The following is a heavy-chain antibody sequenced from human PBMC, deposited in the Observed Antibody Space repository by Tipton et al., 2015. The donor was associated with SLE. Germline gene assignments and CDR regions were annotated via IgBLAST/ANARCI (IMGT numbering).Heavy chain of an antibody. V-gene: IGHV4-61*02. J-gene: IGHJ2*01. CDR2: IYTSGST. D-gene: IGHD4-11*01. CDR3: ARDPKPFSNYVCYFDL. CDR1: GGSISSGSYY. Sequence: TLSLTCTVSGGSISSGSYYWSWIRQPAGKGLEWIGRIYTSGSTNYNPSLKSRFTISVDTSKNQFSLKLSSVTAADTAVYYCARDPKPFSNYVCYFDLWGRGTLVTVSS.